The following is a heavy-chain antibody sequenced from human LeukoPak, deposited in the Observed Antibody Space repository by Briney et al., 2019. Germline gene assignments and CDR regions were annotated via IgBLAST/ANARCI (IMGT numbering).Heavy chain of an antibody. CDR1: GYTFAGYY. Sequence: GASVKVSCKASGYTFAGYYMHWVRQSPGQGLEWMGWINPNSGGTNYAQKFQGRVTMTRDTSISTAYMELSRLRSDDTAVYYCARDLLAADLDYWGQGTLVTVSS. V-gene: IGHV1-2*02. CDR3: ARDLLAADLDY. CDR2: INPNSGGT. J-gene: IGHJ4*02. D-gene: IGHD2-15*01.